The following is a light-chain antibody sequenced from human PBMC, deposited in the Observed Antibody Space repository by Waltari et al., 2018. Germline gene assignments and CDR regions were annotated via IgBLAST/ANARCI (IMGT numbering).Light chain of an antibody. V-gene: IGLV2-23*02. CDR2: EVS. Sequence: QSALTQPASVSGSPGQSITIPCTGTSSDVGCYNLSSWYQQHPGKAPKLMIYEVSKRPSGVSNRFSGSKSGNTASLTISGLLAEDEADYYCCSYAGSSTVVFGGGTKLTVL. J-gene: IGLJ2*01. CDR3: CSYAGSSTVV. CDR1: SSDVGCYNL.